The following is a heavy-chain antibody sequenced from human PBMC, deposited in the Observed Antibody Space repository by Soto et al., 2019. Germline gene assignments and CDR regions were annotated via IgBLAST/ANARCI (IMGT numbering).Heavy chain of an antibody. J-gene: IGHJ4*02. CDR2: INSDGSST. CDR1: GFSFSNYL. D-gene: IGHD6-19*01. CDR3: ARGRGSSVWYFDY. V-gene: IGHV3-74*01. Sequence: EVQLVESGGGLAQPGGSLRVSCAASGFSFSNYLMHWVRQVPGKGLVWVSRINSDGSSTNYADSVKGRFTISRDNAKNTLNLQMSRLRAEDTAVYFCARGRGSSVWYFDYWGQGTLVTVSS.